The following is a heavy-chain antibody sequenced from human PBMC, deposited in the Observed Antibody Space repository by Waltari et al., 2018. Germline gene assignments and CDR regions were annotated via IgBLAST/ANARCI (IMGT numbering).Heavy chain of an antibody. CDR1: GFRISDTA. CDR3: ARRDPLDY. J-gene: IGHJ4*02. CDR2: IRSKAYNYAT. V-gene: IGHV3-73*01. Sequence: EVQLVQSGGALVQPGGSLTVSCAASGFRISDTAMHWVRQGPGKGLEWVGRIRSKAYNYATVYSQSAQGRFTISRDDSKNTVYLHMNSLKNEDTAVYYCARRDPLDYWGQGTLVTVSS.